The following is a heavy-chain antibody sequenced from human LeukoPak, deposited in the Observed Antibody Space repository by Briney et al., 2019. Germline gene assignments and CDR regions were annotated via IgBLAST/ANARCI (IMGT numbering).Heavy chain of an antibody. J-gene: IGHJ4*02. CDR2: IYHSGST. Sequence: NPSETLSLTCAVSGGSISSSNWWSWVRQPPGKGLEWIGEIYHSGSTNYNPSLKSRVTISVDKSKNQFSLKLSSVTAADTAVYYCAKDLDVVLVAAFFDYWGQGTLVTVSS. CDR1: GGSISSSNW. V-gene: IGHV4-4*02. CDR3: AKDLDVVLVAAFFDY. D-gene: IGHD2-15*01.